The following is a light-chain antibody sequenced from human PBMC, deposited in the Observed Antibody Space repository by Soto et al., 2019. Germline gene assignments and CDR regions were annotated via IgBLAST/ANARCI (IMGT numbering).Light chain of an antibody. Sequence: DTQMTQSPSSVSASVGDKVTITCRASQGIGSWLAWYQQKPGKAPKLLIYAASSLLSGVPSRFSGSGSGTDFTLTISSLQPEDFATYYCKQANTLPTFGQGTRLEIK. CDR3: KQANTLPT. V-gene: IGKV1-12*01. J-gene: IGKJ5*01. CDR1: QGIGSW. CDR2: AAS.